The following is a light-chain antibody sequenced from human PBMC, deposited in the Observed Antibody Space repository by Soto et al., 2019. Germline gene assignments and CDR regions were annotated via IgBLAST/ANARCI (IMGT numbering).Light chain of an antibody. CDR1: NSNSGNNY. CDR2: DNN. J-gene: IGLJ2*01. Sequence: QSVLTQPPLVSAAPGQTVTISCSGSNSNSGNNYVSWYQQFPGTVPKVLIYDNNKRPSGIPDRFSGSKSGTSATLAITGLQAGDEADYYCGTWDTSLNAGVFGGGTKLTVL. CDR3: GTWDTSLNAGV. V-gene: IGLV1-51*01.